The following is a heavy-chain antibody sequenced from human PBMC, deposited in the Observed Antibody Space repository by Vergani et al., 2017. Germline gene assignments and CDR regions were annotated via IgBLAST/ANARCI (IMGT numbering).Heavy chain of an antibody. V-gene: IGHV4-59*08. J-gene: IGHJ4*02. CDR3: ARHRREGGGYDLVFDY. Sequence: QVQLQESGPGLVKPSENLSLTCTVSGGSISSYYWSWIRQPPGKGLEWIGYSYYSGSTNYNPSLKSRVTISVDTSKNQFSLKLSSVTAADTAVYYCARHRREGGGYDLVFDYWGQGTLVTVSS. D-gene: IGHD5-12*01. CDR1: GGSISSYY. CDR2: SYYSGST.